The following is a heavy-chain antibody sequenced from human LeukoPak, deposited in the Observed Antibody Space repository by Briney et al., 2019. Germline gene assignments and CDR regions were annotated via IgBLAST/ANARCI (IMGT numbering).Heavy chain of an antibody. Sequence: PSETLSLTCTVSGGSISSSSYYWGWIRQPPGKGLERIGSIYYSGSTYYNPSLKSRVTISVDTSKNQFSLKLSSVTAADTAVYYCARDFWSGYSLDWFDPWGQGTLVTVSS. CDR2: IYYSGST. D-gene: IGHD3-3*01. CDR3: ARDFWSGYSLDWFDP. J-gene: IGHJ5*02. CDR1: GGSISSSSYY. V-gene: IGHV4-39*02.